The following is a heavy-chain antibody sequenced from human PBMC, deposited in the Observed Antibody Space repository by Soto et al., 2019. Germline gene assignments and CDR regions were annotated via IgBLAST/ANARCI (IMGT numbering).Heavy chain of an antibody. V-gene: IGHV3-30*18. CDR1: GFTFSSYG. CDR3: AKDRLYSSSWPQPFDY. D-gene: IGHD6-13*01. Sequence: GGSLRLSCAASGFTFSSYGMHWVRQAPGKGLEWVAVISYDGSNKYYADSVKGRFTISRDNSKNTLYLQMNSLRAEDTAVYYCAKDRLYSSSWPQPFDYWGQGTLVTVSS. CDR2: ISYDGSNK. J-gene: IGHJ4*02.